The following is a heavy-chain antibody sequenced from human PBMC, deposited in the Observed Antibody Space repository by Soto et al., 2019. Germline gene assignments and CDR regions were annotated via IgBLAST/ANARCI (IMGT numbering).Heavy chain of an antibody. CDR2: MYYSGST. CDR3: AGTYYYDSGGYPF. J-gene: IGHJ4*02. Sequence: ETLSLTCTVSGTSISSSAYCWGWIRQPPGKGLEWIGSMYYSGSTYYNPSLKSRVTISVDTSKNQFSLKLSSVTAADTAVYYSAGTYYYDSGGYPFWGQGTLVTVSS. CDR1: GTSISSSAYC. V-gene: IGHV4-39*01. D-gene: IGHD3-22*01.